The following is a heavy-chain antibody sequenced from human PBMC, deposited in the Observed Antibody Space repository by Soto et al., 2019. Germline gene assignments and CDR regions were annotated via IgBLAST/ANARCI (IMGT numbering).Heavy chain of an antibody. CDR2: ASYDGSYK. D-gene: IGHD5-12*01. V-gene: IGHV3-30*18. CDR1: GFTFSSFG. Sequence: QVQLVESGGGVVQPGRSLRLSCAASGFTFSSFGMHWVRQAPGQGLEWVAVASYDGSYKYYADSVEGPFTISRANSKNTVYLQMNSLRAEDTAVYYCAKERSVVATPHDFDYWGQGTLVTVS. J-gene: IGHJ4*02. CDR3: AKERSVVATPHDFDY.